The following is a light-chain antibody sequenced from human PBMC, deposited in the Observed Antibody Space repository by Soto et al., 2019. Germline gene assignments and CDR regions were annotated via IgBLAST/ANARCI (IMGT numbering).Light chain of an antibody. Sequence: EVVLTQSPATLSVAPGERGTLSCRASQSVKSNLAWYQQKPGQAPRLLIYDASNRATGIPARFSGSGSGTEFTLTISSLQSEDFAIYYCQQYHIWLNCGGGNKGDIK. V-gene: IGKV3-15*01. CDR2: DAS. CDR1: QSVKSN. J-gene: IGKJ4*01. CDR3: QQYHIWLN.